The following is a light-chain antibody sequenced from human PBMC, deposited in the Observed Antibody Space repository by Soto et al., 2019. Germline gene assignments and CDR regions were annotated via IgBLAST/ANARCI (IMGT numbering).Light chain of an antibody. V-gene: IGKV1-5*01. Sequence: DIRVTQSPPTLSASVGDRVTITCLASQTITTWMAWYQQKPGKAPKLLVYDASTLQSGVATRFSGSGSGTEFTLIISGLQPEDSATYYCQQYTNTNNPWMFGQGTKVDI. J-gene: IGKJ1*01. CDR2: DAS. CDR1: QTITTW. CDR3: QQYTNTNNPWM.